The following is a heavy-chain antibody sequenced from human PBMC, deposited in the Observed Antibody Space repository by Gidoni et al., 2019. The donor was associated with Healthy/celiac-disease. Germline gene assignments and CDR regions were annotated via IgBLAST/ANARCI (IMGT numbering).Heavy chain of an antibody. CDR1: GFTFSSYA. CDR3: AKAALNYYGSGSYPYFFDY. J-gene: IGHJ4*02. CDR2: MCVSSGST. V-gene: IGHV3-23*01. Sequence: EVQLLECVGGLVQPGGSLRPSCAASGFTFSSYAMRWVRLAPGKGLEWVSSMCVSSGSTYYANSVKGRFTISRDKSKNTLYLQMNSLRAEDTAVYYCAKAALNYYGSGSYPYFFDYWGQGTLVTVSS. D-gene: IGHD3-10*01.